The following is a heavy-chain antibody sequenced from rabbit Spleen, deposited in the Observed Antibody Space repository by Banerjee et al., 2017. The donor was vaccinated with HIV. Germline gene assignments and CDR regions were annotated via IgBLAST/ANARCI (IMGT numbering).Heavy chain of an antibody. Sequence: QEQLEESGGGLVKPEGSLTLTCKASGFSFSGRYWICWVRQAPGKGLELIGCIPTSSGSTWYANWVNGRFTISSHNAQNTLYLQLNSLTAADTATYFCVRDLGYDDYSEKGYFNLWGQGTLVTVS. CDR3: VRDLGYDDYSEKGYFNL. D-gene: IGHD2-1*01. CDR1: GFSFSGRYW. V-gene: IGHV1S43*01. J-gene: IGHJ4*01. CDR2: IPTSSGST.